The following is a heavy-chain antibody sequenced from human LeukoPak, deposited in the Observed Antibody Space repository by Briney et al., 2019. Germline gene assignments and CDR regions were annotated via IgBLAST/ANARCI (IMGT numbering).Heavy chain of an antibody. CDR2: INHSGST. CDR1: GGSISSHY. CDR3: ARGNRCSGGSCYPDAFDI. J-gene: IGHJ3*02. V-gene: IGHV4-34*01. Sequence: SETLSLTCTVSGGSISSHYWSWIRQPPGKGLEWIEEINHSGSTNYNPSLKSRVTISVDTSKNQFSLKLSSVTAADTAVYYCARGNRCSGGSCYPDAFDIWGQGTMVTGSS. D-gene: IGHD2-15*01.